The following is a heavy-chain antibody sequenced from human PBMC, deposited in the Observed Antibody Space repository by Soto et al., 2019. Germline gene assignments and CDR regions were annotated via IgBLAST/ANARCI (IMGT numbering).Heavy chain of an antibody. CDR1: GYTFTSYA. D-gene: IGHD2-2*01. CDR2: INAGNGNT. Sequence: QVQLVQSGAEVKKPGASVKVSCKASGYTFTSYAMHCVRQAPGQRLEWMGWINAGNGNTKYSQKFQGRVTITRDTSASTAYMELSSLRSEDTAVDYCVRSTMLRNWFDPWGQGTLVTVSS. V-gene: IGHV1-3*01. CDR3: VRSTMLRNWFDP. J-gene: IGHJ5*02.